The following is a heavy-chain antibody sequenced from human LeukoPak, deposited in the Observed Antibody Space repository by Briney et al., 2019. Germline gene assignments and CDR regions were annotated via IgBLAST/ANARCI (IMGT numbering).Heavy chain of an antibody. CDR2: IHYSGST. D-gene: IGHD3-10*01. V-gene: IGHV4-59*08. Sequence: SETLSLTCSVSGGSMSSYYWSWIRQPPGKGLEWIGYIHYSGSTNYNPSLKSRVTVSVDTSMNQFSLKLSSVTAADTAVYYCARHHGSGSYSLYFDYWGQGTLVTVSS. CDR1: GGSMSSYY. J-gene: IGHJ4*02. CDR3: ARHHGSGSYSLYFDY.